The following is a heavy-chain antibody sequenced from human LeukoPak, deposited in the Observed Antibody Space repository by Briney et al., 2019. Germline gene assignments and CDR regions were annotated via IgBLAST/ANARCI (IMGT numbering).Heavy chain of an antibody. J-gene: IGHJ4*02. CDR1: GGTFSSYA. CDR2: IIPIFGTA. CDR3: ARTGLQSLFPYYFDY. Sequence: SVKVSCKASGGTFSSYAISWVRQAPGQGLEWMGGIIPIFGTANYAQKFQGRVTITADESTSTAYMELSSLRSEDTAVYYCARTGLQSLFPYYFDYWGQGTLVTVSS. V-gene: IGHV1-69*13. D-gene: IGHD4-11*01.